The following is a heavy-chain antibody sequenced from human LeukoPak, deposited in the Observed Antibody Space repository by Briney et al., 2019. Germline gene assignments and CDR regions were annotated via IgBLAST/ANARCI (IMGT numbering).Heavy chain of an antibody. D-gene: IGHD6-13*01. V-gene: IGHV4-59*05. CDR2: IYYSGST. Sequence: SETLSLTCTVSGGSVSSYYWNWIRQPPGKGLEWIGSIYYSGSTYYNPSLKSRVTISVDPSKNQFSLKLSSVTAADTAVYYCARELKRYSSSHPQGYYYYMDVWGKGTTVTISS. J-gene: IGHJ6*03. CDR1: GGSVSSYY. CDR3: ARELKRYSSSHPQGYYYYMDV.